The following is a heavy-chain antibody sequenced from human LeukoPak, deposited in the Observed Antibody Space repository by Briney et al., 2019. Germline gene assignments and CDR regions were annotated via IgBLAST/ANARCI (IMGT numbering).Heavy chain of an antibody. CDR3: ARDHYYGSGSYNY. Sequence: GGSLRLSCAASGFTFSSYWMSWVRQAPGKGLEWVANIKQDGSEKYYVDSVKGRFTISGDNAKNSLYLQMNSLRAEDTAVYYCARDHYYGSGSYNYCGQGTLVTVSS. D-gene: IGHD3-10*01. CDR2: IKQDGSEK. J-gene: IGHJ4*02. CDR1: GFTFSSYW. V-gene: IGHV3-7*01.